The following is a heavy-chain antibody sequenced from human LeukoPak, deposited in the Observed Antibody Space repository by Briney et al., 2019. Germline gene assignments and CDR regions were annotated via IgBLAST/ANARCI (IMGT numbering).Heavy chain of an antibody. D-gene: IGHD4-23*01. CDR1: GGSISSYY. CDR2: IAYSGST. Sequence: SETLSLTCTVSGGSISSYYWSWIRQPPGKGLEWIGHIAYSGSTIYNPSLKSRVTITLDTSKNLFSLKPTSVTAADTAVYYCARDYGGNSIAFGIWGQGTMVTVSS. J-gene: IGHJ3*02. CDR3: ARDYGGNSIAFGI. V-gene: IGHV4-59*01.